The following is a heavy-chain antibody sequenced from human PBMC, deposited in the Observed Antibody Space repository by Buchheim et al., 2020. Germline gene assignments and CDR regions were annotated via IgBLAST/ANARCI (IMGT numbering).Heavy chain of an antibody. V-gene: IGHV3-30-3*01. J-gene: IGHJ6*02. CDR2: ISYDGSNK. Sequence: HVQLVESGGGVVQPGRSLRLSCAASGFTFSSYAMHWVRQAPGKGLEWVAVISYDGSNKYYADSVKGRFTISRDNSKNTLYLQLNSLRAEDTAVYYCASPARYYYYYGMDVWGQGTT. CDR1: GFTFSSYA. CDR3: ASPARYYYYYGMDV.